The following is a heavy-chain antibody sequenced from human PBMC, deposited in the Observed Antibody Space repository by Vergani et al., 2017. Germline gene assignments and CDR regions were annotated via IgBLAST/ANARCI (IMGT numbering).Heavy chain of an antibody. CDR1: GGSISSSSYY. CDR3: ARAAYSSSWYYYYYMDV. V-gene: IGHV4-39*07. J-gene: IGHJ6*03. D-gene: IGHD6-13*01. Sequence: QLQLQESGPGLVKPSETLSLTCTVSGGSISSSSYYWGWIRQPPGKGLEWIGSIYYSGSTNYNPSLKSRVTISVDTSKNQFSLKLSSVTAADTAVYYCARAAYSSSWYYYYYMDVWGKGTTVTVSS. CDR2: IYYSGST.